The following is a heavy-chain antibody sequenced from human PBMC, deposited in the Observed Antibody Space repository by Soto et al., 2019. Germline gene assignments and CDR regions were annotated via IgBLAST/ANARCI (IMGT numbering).Heavy chain of an antibody. CDR1: GGSISSSNW. CDR2: IYYSGST. D-gene: IGHD3-3*01. V-gene: IGHV4-28*01. CDR3: ARWWSGSRQGFDP. J-gene: IGHJ5*02. Sequence: PSETLSLTCAVSGGSISSSNWWGWIRQPPGKGLEWIGYIYYSGSTYYNPSLKSRVTISVDTSKNQFSLKLGSVTAADTAVYYCARWWSGSRQGFDPWGQGTLVTVSS.